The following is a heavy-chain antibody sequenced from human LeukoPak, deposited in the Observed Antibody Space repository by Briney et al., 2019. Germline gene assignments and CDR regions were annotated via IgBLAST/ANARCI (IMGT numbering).Heavy chain of an antibody. CDR2: INHSGST. CDR1: GGSFSGYY. D-gene: IGHD2-2*01. J-gene: IGHJ2*01. V-gene: IGHV4-34*01. Sequence: SETLSLTCAVYGGSFSGYYWSWIRQPPGKGLEWIGEINHSGSTNYNPSLKSRVTISVDTSENQFSLKLSSVTAADTAVYYCARHSFRYQLPRVNWYFDLWGRGTLVTVSS. CDR3: ARHSFRYQLPRVNWYFDL.